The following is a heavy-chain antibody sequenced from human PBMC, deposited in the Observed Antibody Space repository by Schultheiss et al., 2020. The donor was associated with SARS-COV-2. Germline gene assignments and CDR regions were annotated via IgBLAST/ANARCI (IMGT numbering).Heavy chain of an antibody. D-gene: IGHD3-3*01. CDR3: ARDRYRTPYYDFWSGYYTGMDV. Sequence: SETLSLTCTVSGGSISSGGYYWSWIRQHPGKGLEWIGYIYYSGSTNYNPSLKSRVTISVDKSKNQFSLKLSSVTAADTAVYYCARDRYRTPYYDFWSGYYTGMDVWGQGTTVTVSS. CDR2: IYYSGST. CDR1: GGSISSGGYY. J-gene: IGHJ6*02. V-gene: IGHV4-31*03.